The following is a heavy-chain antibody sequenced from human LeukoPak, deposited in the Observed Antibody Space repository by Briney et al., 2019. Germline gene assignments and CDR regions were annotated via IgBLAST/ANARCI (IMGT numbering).Heavy chain of an antibody. D-gene: IGHD6-13*01. J-gene: IGHJ3*02. V-gene: IGHV3-30-3*01. Sequence: PGGSLRLSCAVSKFSFSVHTMHWVRQAPGKGLEWVALISSYGSNKYYAESVKGRFTISRDDSKDTVYLQMNSLRAEDTAVYYCAKEISSSSSWYGDDAFDIWGQGTMVIVSS. CDR2: ISSYGSNK. CDR3: AKEISSSSSWYGDDAFDI. CDR1: KFSFSVHT.